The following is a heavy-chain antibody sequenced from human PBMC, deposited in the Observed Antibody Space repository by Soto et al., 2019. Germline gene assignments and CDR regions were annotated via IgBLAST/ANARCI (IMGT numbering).Heavy chain of an antibody. CDR1: GGSISSSSYY. CDR3: ACIFSGGYSYGFYYHGMDV. D-gene: IGHD5-18*01. J-gene: IGHJ6*02. Sequence: SETLSLTCTVSGGSISSSSYYWGWIRQPPGKGLEWIGSIFYSGSTHYNPSLKSRVTISVDTSKNQFSLKLSSVTAADTAVYYCACIFSGGYSYGFYYHGMDVWGQGTTVTVSS. CDR2: IFYSGST. V-gene: IGHV4-39*01.